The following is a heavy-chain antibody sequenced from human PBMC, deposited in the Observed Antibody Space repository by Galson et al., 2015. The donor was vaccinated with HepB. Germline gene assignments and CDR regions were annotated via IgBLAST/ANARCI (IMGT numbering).Heavy chain of an antibody. D-gene: IGHD2-2*01. CDR1: GFTFSNYG. CDR2: ISYDGSNK. V-gene: IGHV3-30*03. Sequence: SLRLSCAASGFTFSNYGMHWVRQAPGKGLEWVAVISYDGSNKYYADSVKGRFTISRDNSKDMLYLQMNSLRAEDTAVYYCASPVSSSDFVILPAAIGFHNWFDPWGQGTLVTVSS. J-gene: IGHJ5*02. CDR3: ASPVSSSDFVILPAAIGFHNWFDP.